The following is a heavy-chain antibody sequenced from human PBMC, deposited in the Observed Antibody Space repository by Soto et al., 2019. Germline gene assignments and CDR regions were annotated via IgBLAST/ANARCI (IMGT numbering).Heavy chain of an antibody. J-gene: IGHJ6*02. CDR3: ARRGGSGTNKCASFHMDV. Sequence: EVQLVQSGAEGKKPGESLKISCKGSGYSFTNHWIGWVRQMPGKGLEWMGIIYPGDSDTKYSPSFQGQVTFSADKSISTAYLQWSSLKAADSAMYYCARRGGSGTNKCASFHMDVWGQGTTVTVSS. CDR2: IYPGDSDT. V-gene: IGHV5-51*01. CDR1: GYSFTNHW. D-gene: IGHD2-8*01.